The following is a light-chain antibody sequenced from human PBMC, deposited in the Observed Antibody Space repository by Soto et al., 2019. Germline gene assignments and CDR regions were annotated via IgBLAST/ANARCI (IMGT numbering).Light chain of an antibody. CDR1: TSNIGADYD. J-gene: IGLJ2*01. CDR2: GNN. V-gene: IGLV1-40*01. Sequence: QSALTQPPSVSGAPGLRVTISCTGTTSNIGADYDVHWYRQLPGTAPKLLIYGNNNRPSGVPNRFFGSKSGTSASLAITGLQPDDEADYYCQSYDNSLSGVVFGGGTKVTVL. CDR3: QSYDNSLSGVV.